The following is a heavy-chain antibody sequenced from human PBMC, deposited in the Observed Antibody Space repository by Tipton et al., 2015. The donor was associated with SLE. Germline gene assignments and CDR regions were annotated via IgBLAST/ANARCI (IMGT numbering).Heavy chain of an antibody. Sequence: TLSLTCTVSGGSISSYYWSWIRQPAGKGLEWIGRIYTSGSTNYNPSLKSRVTMSVDTSKIQFSLKLSSVTAADTAVYYCARDYGSVVQGVIRYFDYWGQGTLVTVSS. V-gene: IGHV4-4*07. CDR3: ARDYGSVVQGVIRYFDY. CDR1: GGSISSYY. D-gene: IGHD3-10*01. CDR2: IYTSGST. J-gene: IGHJ4*02.